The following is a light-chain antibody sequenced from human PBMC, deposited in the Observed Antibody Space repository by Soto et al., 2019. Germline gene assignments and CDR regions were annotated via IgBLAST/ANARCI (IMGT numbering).Light chain of an antibody. J-gene: IGKJ4*02. CDR1: QSVSSY. CDR2: DAS. V-gene: IGKV3-11*01. Sequence: EIGLTQSPATLSVSTGERATLSCRASQSVSSYLAWYQQKPGQAPRLLIYDASNRATGIPARFSGSGSGTDFTLTISRLEPEDFAVYYCQQRSNWPLTFGGGTKVEIK. CDR3: QQRSNWPLT.